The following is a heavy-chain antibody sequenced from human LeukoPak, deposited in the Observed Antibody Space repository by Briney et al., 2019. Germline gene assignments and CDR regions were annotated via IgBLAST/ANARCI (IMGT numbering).Heavy chain of an antibody. CDR3: AGDFDPVPCSTSCYPYAFDI. CDR2: ISGSSSTI. D-gene: IGHD2-2*01. J-gene: IGHJ3*02. V-gene: IGHV3-48*04. CDR1: GFTFSSYS. Sequence: PGGSLRLSCAASGFTFSSYSMSWVRQAPGKRLEWVSYISGSSSTIYYADSVKGRFTISRDNAKNSLYLQMNSLRAEDTAVYYCAGDFDPVPCSTSCYPYAFDIWGQGTMVTVSS.